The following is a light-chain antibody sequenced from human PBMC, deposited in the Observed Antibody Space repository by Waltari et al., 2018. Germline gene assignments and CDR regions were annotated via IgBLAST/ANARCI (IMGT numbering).Light chain of an antibody. CDR2: LGS. CDR1: QSLLHSNGYTY. V-gene: IGKV2-28*01. J-gene: IGKJ2*01. CDR3: MQALQTPYT. Sequence: DIVMTQSPLSLPVTPGEPASSSCRSSQSLLHSNGYTYLDWYLQKPGQSPQLLIYLGSTRASGVPDRFSGSGSGTDFTLKISRVEAEDVGVYYCMQALQTPYTFGQGTKLEIK.